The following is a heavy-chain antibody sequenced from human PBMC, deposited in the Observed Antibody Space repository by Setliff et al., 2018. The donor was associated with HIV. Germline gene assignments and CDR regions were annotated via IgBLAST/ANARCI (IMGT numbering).Heavy chain of an antibody. V-gene: IGHV4-59*01. CDR3: AREWWGSTGTVYYYYGMDV. Sequence: SDTLSLTCTVSGGSISSYYWSWIRQPLGKGLEWIGYIYYSGTTNYNPSLKSRVTISVDTSKNQFSLKLSSVTAADTAVYYCAREWWGSTGTVYYYYGMDVWGQGTTVTVSS. CDR1: GGSISSYY. D-gene: IGHD1-1*01. J-gene: IGHJ6*02. CDR2: IYYSGTT.